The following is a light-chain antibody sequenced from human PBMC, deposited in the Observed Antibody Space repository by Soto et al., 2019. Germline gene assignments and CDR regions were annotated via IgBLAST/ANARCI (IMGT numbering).Light chain of an antibody. CDR2: SAS. CDR3: LQGYNTFWT. Sequence: DIQMTQSPSSLSASVGDSVTVTCRASQPIGTSLHWYQQRAGKAPKVLISSASRLQSGVSSRFRGGGSGTHFTLTISSLRHEDSATYYCLQGYNTFWTFGQGTKVEIK. V-gene: IGKV1-39*01. J-gene: IGKJ1*01. CDR1: QPIGTS.